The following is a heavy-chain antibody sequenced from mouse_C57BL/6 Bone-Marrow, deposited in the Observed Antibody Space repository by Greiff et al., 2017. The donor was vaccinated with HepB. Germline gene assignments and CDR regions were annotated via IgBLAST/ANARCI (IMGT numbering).Heavy chain of an antibody. D-gene: IGHD2-4*01. CDR2: ISSGGSYT. CDR3: ARRGLHWYFDV. Sequence: DVKLVESGGDLVKPGGSLKLSCAASGFTFSSYGMSWVRQTPDKRLEWVATISSGGSYTYYPDSVKGRFPISRDNAKNTLYLQMSSLKSEDTAMYYCARRGLHWYFDVWGTGTTVTVSS. CDR1: GFTFSSYG. V-gene: IGHV5-6*02. J-gene: IGHJ1*03.